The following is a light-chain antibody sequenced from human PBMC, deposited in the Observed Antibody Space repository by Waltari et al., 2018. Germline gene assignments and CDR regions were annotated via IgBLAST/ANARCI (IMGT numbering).Light chain of an antibody. CDR2: AAS. CDR3: QRADTFPHS. V-gene: IGKV1-12*01. J-gene: IGKJ2*03. CDR1: HDIKNW. Sequence: DIQMTQSPSSVSASVGDSVSITCRASHDIKNWVAWYQQRPGKAPQLLIYAASTLQTGVPSRFSGSGSGTDFTLTINGLQPEDFATYFCQRADTFPHSFGQWTKLKIK.